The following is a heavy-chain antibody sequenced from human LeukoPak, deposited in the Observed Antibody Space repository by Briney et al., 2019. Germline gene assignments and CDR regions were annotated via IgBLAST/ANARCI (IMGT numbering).Heavy chain of an antibody. V-gene: IGHV4-34*01. D-gene: IGHD3-10*01. CDR1: GGSFSGYY. CDR2: INHSGRT. CDR3: AGVRGVIDDY. Sequence: SETLSLTCAVYGGSFSGYYWSWIRQPPGKGLEWIGEINHSGRTNYNPSLKSRATISVDTSKNQFSLKLSCFDPANTAVYYCAGVRGVIDDYLGQGSLVSVCS. J-gene: IGHJ4*02.